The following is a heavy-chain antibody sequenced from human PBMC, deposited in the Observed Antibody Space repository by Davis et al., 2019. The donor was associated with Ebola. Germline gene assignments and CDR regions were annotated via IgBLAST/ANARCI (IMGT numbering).Heavy chain of an antibody. D-gene: IGHD6-13*01. J-gene: IGHJ4*02. CDR2: TGTTGDT. CDR3: ARAPPGSRFRLDH. V-gene: IGHV3-13*01. Sequence: GGSLRLSCAASGFTFSSYSMNWVRQATGKGLEWVSATGTTGDTYYPVSVRGRFTVSRDDATDSFYLQMDSLRVEDTAVYYCARAPPGSRFRLDHWGQGTLVTVS. CDR1: GFTFSSYS.